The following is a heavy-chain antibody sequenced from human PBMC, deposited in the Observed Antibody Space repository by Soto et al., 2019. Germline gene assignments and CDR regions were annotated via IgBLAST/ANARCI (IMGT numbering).Heavy chain of an antibody. V-gene: IGHV3-23*01. J-gene: IGHJ4*02. CDR3: AKHPIFGVVTHYFAH. D-gene: IGHD3-3*01. Sequence: DVQLLESGGSLVQPGGPLRLSCSASGFAFSAYAMSWVRQAPQKGLEWVSGIGGGGHDTRYGDSVKGRFTISRDNSRNTLYLEMNRLTAEDTAVYYCAKHPIFGVVTHYFAHWGRGILVTVSS. CDR1: GFAFSAYA. CDR2: IGGGGHDT.